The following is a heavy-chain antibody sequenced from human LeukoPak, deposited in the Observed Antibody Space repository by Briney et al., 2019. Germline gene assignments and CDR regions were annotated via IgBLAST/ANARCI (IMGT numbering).Heavy chain of an antibody. CDR3: AGDLIPPGYSSSPYYFDY. CDR2: IIPILGIA. J-gene: IGHJ4*02. V-gene: IGHV1-69*04. Sequence: SVKVSCKASGGTFSSYAISWVRQAPGQGLEWMGRIIPILGIANYAQKFQGRVTITADKSTSTAYMELSSLRSEDTAVYYCAGDLIPPGYSSSPYYFDYWGQGTLVTVSS. D-gene: IGHD6-13*01. CDR1: GGTFSSYA.